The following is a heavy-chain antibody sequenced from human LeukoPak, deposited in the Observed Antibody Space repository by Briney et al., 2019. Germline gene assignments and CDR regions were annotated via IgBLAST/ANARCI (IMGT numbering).Heavy chain of an antibody. J-gene: IGHJ4*02. Sequence: SETLSLTCTVSGGSICSYYWSWIRQPPGKGLEWIGYIYYSGHTNYNPSLKSRVTISIDTSKNQFSLRLSSVTAADTAVYYCARLPRGGGYGFDYWGQGTLVTVSS. CDR1: GGSICSYY. CDR2: IYYSGHT. CDR3: ARLPRGGGYGFDY. D-gene: IGHD3-16*01. V-gene: IGHV4-59*12.